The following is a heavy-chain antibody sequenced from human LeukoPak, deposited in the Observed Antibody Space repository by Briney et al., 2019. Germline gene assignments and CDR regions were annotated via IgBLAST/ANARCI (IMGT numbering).Heavy chain of an antibody. CDR2: INHSGST. D-gene: IGHD6-19*01. J-gene: IGHJ4*02. CDR3: ARDRGSGWYEEFDY. V-gene: IGHV4-34*01. Sequence: SETLSLTCAVYGGSFSGYYWSWIRQPPGKGLEWIGEINHSGSTNYNPSLKSRVTISVDTSKNQFSLKLSSVTAADTAVYYCARDRGSGWYEEFDYWGQGILVTVSS. CDR1: GGSFSGYY.